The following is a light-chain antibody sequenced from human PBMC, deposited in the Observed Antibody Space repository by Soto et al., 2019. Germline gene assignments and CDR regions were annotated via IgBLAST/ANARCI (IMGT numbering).Light chain of an antibody. CDR3: QQYHTSPLT. V-gene: IGKV3-20*01. J-gene: IGKJ1*01. CDR2: GAS. CDR1: QSVSNNY. Sequence: EIVLTQSPGTLSLSPGERATLSCRASQSVSNNYLAWYQQKPGQAPRLLIYGASTRATGIPARFSGSGSGTDFTLTISRLEPEDFALYYCQQYHTSPLTFGQGTKVDIK.